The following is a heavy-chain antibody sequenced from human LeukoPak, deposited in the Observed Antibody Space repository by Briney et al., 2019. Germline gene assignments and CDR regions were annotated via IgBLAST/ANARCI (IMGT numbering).Heavy chain of an antibody. CDR3: ASFYQAYYFDY. CDR1: GDSINSGDYY. V-gene: IGHV4-30-4*01. D-gene: IGHD2-21*01. CDR2: IYYSGST. Sequence: PSQTLSLTCTVSGDSINSGDYYWSWIRQPPGKGLEWIGYIYYSGSTFYSPSLKSRVTISVDTSKNQFSLKLSSVTAADTAVYYCASFYQAYYFDYWGQGTLVTVSS. J-gene: IGHJ4*02.